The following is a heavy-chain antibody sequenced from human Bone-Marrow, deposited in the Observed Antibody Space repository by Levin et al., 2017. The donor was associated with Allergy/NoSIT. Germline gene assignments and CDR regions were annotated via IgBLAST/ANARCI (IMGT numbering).Heavy chain of an antibody. CDR1: GFTFSSFA. J-gene: IGHJ4*02. CDR3: AKRATGGATWLGEN. CDR2: ISARDGST. Sequence: GESLKISCAASGFTFSSFAMGWVRQAPGRGLEWVSVISARDGSTHYTDSVKGRFTISRDNPKNTLYLQMNSLRAEDTAVYYCAKRATGGATWLGENWGQGTLVTVSS. D-gene: IGHD6-19*01. V-gene: IGHV3-23*01.